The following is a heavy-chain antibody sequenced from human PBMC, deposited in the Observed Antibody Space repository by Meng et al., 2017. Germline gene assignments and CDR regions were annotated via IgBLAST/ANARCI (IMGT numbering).Heavy chain of an antibody. Sequence: QVQLQASGPGLVRPSETLSLTCTVSGDSVTVGSHYWSWIRQPPGKGLEWIGYIDYGGSTSYNPSLRSRVTISVDTSNNQFSLKLSSVTAADTAVFYCARTRGDYYFDYWGQGTLVTVSS. J-gene: IGHJ4*02. CDR3: ARTRGDYYFDY. V-gene: IGHV4-61*01. D-gene: IGHD3-16*01. CDR2: IDYGGST. CDR1: GDSVTVGSHY.